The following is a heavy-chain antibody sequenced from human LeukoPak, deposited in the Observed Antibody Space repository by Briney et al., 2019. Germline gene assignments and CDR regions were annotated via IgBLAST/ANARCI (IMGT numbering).Heavy chain of an antibody. J-gene: IGHJ4*02. D-gene: IGHD6-19*01. Sequence: GGSLRLSCAASGFTFNNFGMHWVRQAPGKGLEWVTFIQYNGNNKYYADSVRGRFTISRDNSKNTLYLQMDSLRAEDTAVYYCARSDQKLIAVAGTEFDYWGQGTLVTVSS. CDR2: IQYNGNNK. CDR1: GFTFNNFG. V-gene: IGHV3-30*02. CDR3: ARSDQKLIAVAGTEFDY.